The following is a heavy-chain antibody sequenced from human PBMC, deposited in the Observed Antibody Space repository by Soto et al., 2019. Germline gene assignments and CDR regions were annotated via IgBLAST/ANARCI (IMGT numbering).Heavy chain of an antibody. D-gene: IGHD2-8*01. CDR3: ARVVLWAINMILIIDP. CDR1: GGSISSGGYY. Sequence: SETLSLTCTVSGGSISSGGYYWTWIRQHPRKGLEWIGYINYSGSTYHNPSLKSRVTMSVDKSKNQFSLKLSSVTTADTAVYYCARVVLWAINMILIIDPWGQVTLVTVAS. V-gene: IGHV4-31*03. J-gene: IGHJ5*02. CDR2: INYSGST.